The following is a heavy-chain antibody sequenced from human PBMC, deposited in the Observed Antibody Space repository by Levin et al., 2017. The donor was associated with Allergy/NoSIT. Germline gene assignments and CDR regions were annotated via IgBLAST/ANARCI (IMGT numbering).Heavy chain of an antibody. CDR1: GFTFDDYA. D-gene: IGHD6-19*01. CDR2: ISWNSGSI. CDR3: AKDYIAVAGTWYYFDY. J-gene: IGHJ4*02. Sequence: PGGSLRLSCAASGFTFDDYAMHWVRQAPGKGLEWVSGISWNSGSIGYADSVKGRFTISRDNAKNSLYLQMNSLRAEDTALYYCAKDYIAVAGTWYYFDYWGQGTLVTVSS. V-gene: IGHV3-9*01.